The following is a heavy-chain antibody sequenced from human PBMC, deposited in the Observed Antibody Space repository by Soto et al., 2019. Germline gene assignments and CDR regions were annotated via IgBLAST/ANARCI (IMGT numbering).Heavy chain of an antibody. D-gene: IGHD2-15*01. CDR3: AGGGFVVARDY. V-gene: IGHV4-30-2*01. J-gene: IGHJ4*02. CDR1: GGSISSGGYS. Sequence: QLQLQESGSGLVKPSQTLSLTCAVSGGSISSGGYSWSWIRQPPGKGLEWIGYIYHSGSTYYNPSLKSRGTMSVDRSKNQFSLKLSSVTDADTAVYYCAGGGFVVARDYWGQGTLGTVSS. CDR2: IYHSGST.